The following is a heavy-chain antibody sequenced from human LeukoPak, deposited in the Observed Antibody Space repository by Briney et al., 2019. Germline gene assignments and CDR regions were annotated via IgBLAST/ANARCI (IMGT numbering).Heavy chain of an antibody. Sequence: GESLRLSCAAAGFTFTTYAMSWVRQAPGKGLEWVSTISGSGGDTYYADSVKGRFTISTDTSRSTLYLQRNSLIGADTGTYHCAKGGGYYASGSNYITVGAIEVWGQGTMVTVSS. CDR1: GFTFTTYA. CDR2: ISGSGGDT. J-gene: IGHJ3*01. D-gene: IGHD3-10*01. CDR3: AKGGGYYASGSNYITVGAIEV. V-gene: IGHV3-23*01.